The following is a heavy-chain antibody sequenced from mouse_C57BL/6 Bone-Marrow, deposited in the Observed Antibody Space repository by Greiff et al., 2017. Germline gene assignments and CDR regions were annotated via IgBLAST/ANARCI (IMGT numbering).Heavy chain of an antibody. J-gene: IGHJ2*01. CDR2: INPSNGGT. CDR1: GYTFTSYW. CDR3: AREDDYGSSPYYFDY. D-gene: IGHD1-1*01. V-gene: IGHV1-53*01. Sequence: QVQLKQPGTELVKPGASVKLSCKASGYTFTSYWMHWVKQRPGHGLEWIGNINPSNGGTNYNEKFKGNATLTVDKSSSTAYMQLSSLTSEDSAVYYCAREDDYGSSPYYFDYWGQGTTLTVSS.